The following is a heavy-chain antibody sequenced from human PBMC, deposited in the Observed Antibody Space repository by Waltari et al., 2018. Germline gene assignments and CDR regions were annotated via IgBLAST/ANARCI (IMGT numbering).Heavy chain of an antibody. CDR1: GGAISSSSYY. D-gene: IGHD4-17*01. Sequence: QLQLQESGPGLVKPSETLSLTCTVSGGAISSSSYYWGWMRQAPGKGLEWIGSFFYSGSTYYHPSLRSRVTISVDASKNQFSLRLSSVTAADTAVYYCARRYGDYVDAYFWGQGTLVTVSS. J-gene: IGHJ4*02. V-gene: IGHV4-39*01. CDR3: ARRYGDYVDAYF. CDR2: FFYSGST.